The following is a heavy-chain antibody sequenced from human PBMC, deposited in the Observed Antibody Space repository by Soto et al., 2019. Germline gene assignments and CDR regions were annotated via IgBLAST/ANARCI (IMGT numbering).Heavy chain of an antibody. V-gene: IGHV3-21*01. CDR3: AREGYCSGGSCPAPTAYYYMDV. CDR2: ISSSSSYI. CDR1: GFTFSSYS. D-gene: IGHD2-15*01. J-gene: IGHJ6*03. Sequence: GGSLRLSCAASGFTFSSYSMNWVRQAPGKGLEWVSSISSSSSYIYYADSVKGRFTISRDNAKNSLYLQMNSLRAEDTAVYYCAREGYCSGGSCPAPTAYYYMDVWGKGTTVTVSS.